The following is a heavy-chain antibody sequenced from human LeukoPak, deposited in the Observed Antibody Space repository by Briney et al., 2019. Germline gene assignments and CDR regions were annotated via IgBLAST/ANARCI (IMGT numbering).Heavy chain of an antibody. D-gene: IGHD6-25*01. CDR2: IKQDGSEK. Sequence: GGSLRLSCAASGFTFSSYWMSWVRQAPGKGLEWVANIKQDGSEKYYVDSVKGRFTISRDNAKNSLYLQMNSLRAEDTAVYYCASQGIAAALYYFDYWGQGTLVTVSS. CDR3: ASQGIAAALYYFDY. J-gene: IGHJ4*02. CDR1: GFTFSSYW. V-gene: IGHV3-7*01.